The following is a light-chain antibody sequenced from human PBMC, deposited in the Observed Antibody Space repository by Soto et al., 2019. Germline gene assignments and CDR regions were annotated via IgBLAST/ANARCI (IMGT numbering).Light chain of an antibody. CDR2: DSS. CDR1: QNVDKF. J-gene: IGKJ5*01. CDR3: QQRTNWPPIA. Sequence: EIELTQSPATLSSSPGETANLSCRASQNVDKFLAWYQQRPGQPPRLLIYDSSNRATGVPVRFSGSGSGTVFTLTIGSLEPEDSAVYYGQQRTNWPPIAFGQGTR. V-gene: IGKV3-11*01.